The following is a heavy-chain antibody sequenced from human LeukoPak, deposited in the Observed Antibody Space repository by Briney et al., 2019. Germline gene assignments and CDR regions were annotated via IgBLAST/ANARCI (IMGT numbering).Heavy chain of an antibody. J-gene: IGHJ4*02. Sequence: GGSLRLSCTGSGFNFGEYAMNWVRQAPGKGLEWVSYISSSGSTIYYADSVKGRFTISRDNAKNSLYLQMNSLRAEDTAVYYCARLTTIEVDYWGQGTLVTVSS. V-gene: IGHV3-48*03. CDR3: ARLTTIEVDY. D-gene: IGHD5-12*01. CDR2: ISSSGSTI. CDR1: GFNFGEYA.